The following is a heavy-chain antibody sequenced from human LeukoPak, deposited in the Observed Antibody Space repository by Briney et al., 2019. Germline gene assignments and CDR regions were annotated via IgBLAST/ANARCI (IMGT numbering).Heavy chain of an antibody. CDR3: AGNGAGWYFDY. V-gene: IGHV4-4*02. CDR2: IYQSGST. J-gene: IGHJ4*02. CDR1: GGSISSRNW. Sequence: SGTLSLTCAVSGGSISSRNWWSWVRQPPGKGLEWIGEIYQSGSTNYNPSLKSRVTISGDKSQNQFSLNLSSVTAADTAVYYCAGNGAGWYFDYWGQGTLVTVSS. D-gene: IGHD1-26*01.